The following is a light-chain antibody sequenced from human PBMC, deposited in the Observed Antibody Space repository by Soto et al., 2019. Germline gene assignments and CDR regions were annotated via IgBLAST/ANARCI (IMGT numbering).Light chain of an antibody. CDR3: QQSYSNPPT. CDR1: QTISSW. CDR2: AAS. V-gene: IGKV1-39*01. J-gene: IGKJ1*01. Sequence: DIQMTQSPSTLSGSVGDRVTITCRASQTISSWLAWYQQKPGKAPKLLIFAASSLQSGVPSRFSGSRSGPDFTLTISSLQPEDFATYYCQQSYSNPPTFGQGTKVDIK.